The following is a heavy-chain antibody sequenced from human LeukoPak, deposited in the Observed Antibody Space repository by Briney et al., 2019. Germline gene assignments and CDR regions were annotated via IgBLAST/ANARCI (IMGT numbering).Heavy chain of an antibody. D-gene: IGHD1-26*01. J-gene: IGHJ6*04. CDR3: ARDDGSGTTHYYYGMDV. CDR2: ISSSGSTI. Sequence: GGSLRLSCAASGFTFSSYEMNWVRQAPGKGLEWVSYISSSGSTIYYADSVKGRFTISRDNAKNSLYLQMNSLRAEDTAVYYCARDDGSGTTHYYYGMDVWGKGTTVTVSS. CDR1: GFTFSSYE. V-gene: IGHV3-48*03.